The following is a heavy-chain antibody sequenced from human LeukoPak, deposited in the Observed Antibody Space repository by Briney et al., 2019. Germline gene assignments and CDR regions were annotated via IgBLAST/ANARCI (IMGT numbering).Heavy chain of an antibody. V-gene: IGHV4-59*08. D-gene: IGHD3-22*01. Sequence: SETLSLTCTVSGGSINNHYWSWIRQPPGKGLEWIGNIYYSGNTNYKSSLQSRVTISVDTSKNRFSLQLTSVTAADTAVYYCARLGGDNYYDSSGYYGNWGQGILVTVSS. J-gene: IGHJ4*02. CDR2: IYYSGNT. CDR1: GGSINNHY. CDR3: ARLGGDNYYDSSGYYGN.